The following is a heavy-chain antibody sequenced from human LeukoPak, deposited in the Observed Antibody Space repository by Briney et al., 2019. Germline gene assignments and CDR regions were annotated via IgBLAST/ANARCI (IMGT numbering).Heavy chain of an antibody. V-gene: IGHV3-23*01. CDR2: ISDSGDST. CDR1: GFTFSNYA. J-gene: IGHJ4*02. D-gene: IGHD5-12*01. CDR3: AKTKIVATFFDY. Sequence: GGSLRLSCAASGFTFSNYAMSWVRQAPGKGLEWVSGISDSGDSTYYADSVKGRFTISRDNSKNMLYLQMNSLRAEDTAIYHCAKTKIVATFFDYWGQGTLVTVSS.